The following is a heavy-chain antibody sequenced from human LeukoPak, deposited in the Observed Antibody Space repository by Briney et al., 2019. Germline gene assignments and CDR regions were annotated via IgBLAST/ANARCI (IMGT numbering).Heavy chain of an antibody. Sequence: SETLSLTCAAYGGSFSNYYWGWIRQSPARGLEWIGEVNHRGTTNYSPSLKSRVTISVDSSKNQFSLKMTSVTAADTAVCYCTREWSSGYYSDYWGQGILVTVSS. D-gene: IGHD3-22*01. V-gene: IGHV4-34*01. J-gene: IGHJ4*02. CDR2: VNHRGTT. CDR1: GGSFSNYY. CDR3: TREWSSGYYSDY.